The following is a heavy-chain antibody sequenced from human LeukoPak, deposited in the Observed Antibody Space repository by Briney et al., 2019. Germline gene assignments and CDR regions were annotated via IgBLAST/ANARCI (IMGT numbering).Heavy chain of an antibody. D-gene: IGHD6-25*01. V-gene: IGHV4-59*01. J-gene: IGHJ4*02. CDR3: ATQRLRTPGLVDY. CDR1: GGSISSYY. Sequence: SETLSLTCTVSGGSISSYYWSWTRQPPGKGLEWIGYIYYSGSTNYNPSLKSRVTISVDTSKNQFSLKLSSVTAADTAVYYCATQRLRTPGLVDYWGQGTLVTVSS. CDR2: IYYSGST.